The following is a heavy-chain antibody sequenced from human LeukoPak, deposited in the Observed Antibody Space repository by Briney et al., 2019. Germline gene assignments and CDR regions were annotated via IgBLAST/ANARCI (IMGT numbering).Heavy chain of an antibody. D-gene: IGHD2/OR15-2a*01. Sequence: GASVKVSCKASGYTFTSYYTHWVRQAPGQGLEWMGIIKPSGGSTLYAQKFQGRVTVTSDMSTSTVYVELSSLRSEDTAVYYCASEVPENFNFDYWGQGTLVTVSS. J-gene: IGHJ4*02. V-gene: IGHV1-46*01. CDR1: GYTFTSYY. CDR2: IKPSGGST. CDR3: ASEVPENFNFDY.